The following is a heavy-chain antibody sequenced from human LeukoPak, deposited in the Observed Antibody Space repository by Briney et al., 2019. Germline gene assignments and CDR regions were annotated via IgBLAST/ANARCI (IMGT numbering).Heavy chain of an antibody. CDR2: ISYDGSNK. Sequence: GGSLRLSCAASGFTFSSYGMHWVRQAPGKGLEWVAVISYDGSNKYYADSVKGRFTISRDNSKNTLYLQMNSLRAEDTAVYYCAKGVNYYGSGNYYFDYWGQGTLVTVSS. CDR3: AKGVNYYGSGNYYFDY. D-gene: IGHD3-10*01. CDR1: GFTFSSYG. J-gene: IGHJ4*02. V-gene: IGHV3-30*18.